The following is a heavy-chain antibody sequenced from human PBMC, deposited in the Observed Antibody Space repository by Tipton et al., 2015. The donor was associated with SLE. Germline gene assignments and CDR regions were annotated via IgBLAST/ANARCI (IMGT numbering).Heavy chain of an antibody. D-gene: IGHD6-13*01. J-gene: IGHJ4*02. CDR3: AREEQQLALDY. V-gene: IGHV4-34*01. Sequence: LRLSCAVYGGSFSGYYWSWIRQPPGKGLEWIGEINHSGSTNYNPSLKSRVTISVDTSKNQFSLKLSSVTAADTAVYYCAREEQQLALDYWGQGTLVTVSS. CDR1: GGSFSGYY. CDR2: INHSGST.